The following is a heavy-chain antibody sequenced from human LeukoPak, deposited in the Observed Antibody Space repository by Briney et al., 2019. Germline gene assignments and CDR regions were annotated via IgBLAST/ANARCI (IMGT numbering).Heavy chain of an antibody. J-gene: IGHJ4*02. CDR1: GFTFSSYA. Sequence: AGSLRLSCAASGFTFSSYAMHWVRQAPGKGLEWVAVISYDGSNKYYADSVKGRFTISRDNSKNTLYLQMNSLRAEDAAVYYCARDLGPVATAGTEFDYWGQGTLVTVSS. CDR2: ISYDGSNK. D-gene: IGHD6-13*01. V-gene: IGHV3-30*04. CDR3: ARDLGPVATAGTEFDY.